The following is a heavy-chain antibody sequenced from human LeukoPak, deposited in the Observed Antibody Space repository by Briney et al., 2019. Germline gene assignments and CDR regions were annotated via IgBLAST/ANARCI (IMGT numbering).Heavy chain of an antibody. V-gene: IGHV4-39*07. CDR3: ARDRAADYYDSSGYYCD. D-gene: IGHD3-22*01. CDR2: IYYSGST. J-gene: IGHJ4*02. CDR1: GGSISSSSYY. Sequence: SETLSLTCTVSGGSISSSSYYWGWIRQPPGKGLEWIGSIYYSGSTYYNPSLKSRVTISVDTSKNQFSLKLSSVTAADTAVYYCARDRAADYYDSSGYYCDWGQGTLVTVSS.